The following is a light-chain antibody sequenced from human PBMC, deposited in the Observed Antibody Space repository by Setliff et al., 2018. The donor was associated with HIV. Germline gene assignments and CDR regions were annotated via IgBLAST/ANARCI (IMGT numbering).Light chain of an antibody. CDR1: SGDVGNYNV. CDR2: EVS. J-gene: IGLJ1*01. Sequence: QSVLTQPASVSGSPGQSITISRTGTSGDVGNYNVVSWYQQHPGKAPKVMIYEVSKRPSGISTRFSGSKSGNTASLTISGLQAEDEADYYCCSYAGSSTSYVFGTGTKGTVL. CDR3: CSYAGSSTSYV. V-gene: IGLV2-23*02.